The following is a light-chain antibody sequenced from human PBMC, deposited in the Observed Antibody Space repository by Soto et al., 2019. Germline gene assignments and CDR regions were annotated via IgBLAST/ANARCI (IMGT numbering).Light chain of an antibody. CDR2: DAS. J-gene: IGKJ4*01. Sequence: EIVLTQSPGTLSLSPGERATLSCRASQSVTNNYSAWYQQKPGQAPRLLIHDASSRATGIPDRFSGSGSGTEFTLTISRREPEDFAVYYCQKCSTSPLPFGGGTKVDIK. V-gene: IGKV3-20*01. CDR3: QKCSTSPLP. CDR1: QSVTNNY.